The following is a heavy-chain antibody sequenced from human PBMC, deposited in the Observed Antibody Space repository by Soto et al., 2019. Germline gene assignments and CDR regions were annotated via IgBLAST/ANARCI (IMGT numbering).Heavy chain of an antibody. Sequence: PSETLSLTCTVSGGSMISYYWSWIRQPPGRGLEWIGFIYYAGSTKYNPSLNSRVTISVDTSKNQFSLKLSSVTAADTAVYYCAREGLTGTIGLYYYYGMDVWGQGTTVTVSS. CDR2: IYYAGST. CDR1: GGSMISYY. V-gene: IGHV4-59*01. J-gene: IGHJ6*02. CDR3: AREGLTGTIGLYYYYGMDV. D-gene: IGHD1-7*01.